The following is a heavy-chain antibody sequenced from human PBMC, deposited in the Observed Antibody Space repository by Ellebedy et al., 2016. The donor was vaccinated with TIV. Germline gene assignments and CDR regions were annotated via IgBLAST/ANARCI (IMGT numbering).Heavy chain of an antibody. J-gene: IGHJ4*02. CDR1: GYTFTNYY. D-gene: IGHD5-18*01. CDR3: ARGGVQVWLKPFDY. Sequence: AASVKVSCKASGYTFTNYYIHWVRQAPGQGLEWVGVINPSGGYTTYTQNFQGRVTMTRDTSTSTVYMDLSSLRSEDTAVYSFARGGVQVWLKPFDYWGQGTLVTVSS. CDR2: INPSGGYT. V-gene: IGHV1-46*01.